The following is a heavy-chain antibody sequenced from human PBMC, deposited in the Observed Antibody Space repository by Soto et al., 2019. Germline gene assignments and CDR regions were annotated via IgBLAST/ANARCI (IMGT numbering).Heavy chain of an antibody. CDR1: GGSISSYY. Sequence: PSETLSLTCTVSGGSISSYYWSWIRQPAGKGLEWIGRIYTSGSTNYNPSLKSRVTMSVDTSKNQFSLKLSSVTAADTAVYYCARFHCSSTSYFVVDAFDIWGQGTMVTVSS. CDR2: IYTSGST. CDR3: ARFHCSSTSYFVVDAFDI. V-gene: IGHV4-4*07. J-gene: IGHJ3*02. D-gene: IGHD2-2*01.